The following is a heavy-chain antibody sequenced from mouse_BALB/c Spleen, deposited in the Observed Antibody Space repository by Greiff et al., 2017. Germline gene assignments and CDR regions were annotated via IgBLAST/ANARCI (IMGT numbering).Heavy chain of an antibody. D-gene: IGHD2-2*01. V-gene: IGHV1-14*01. J-gene: IGHJ3*01. CDR1: GYTFTSYV. Sequence: QLQESGPELVKPGASVKMSCKASGYTFTSYVMHWVKQKPGQGLEWIGYINPYNDGTKYNEKFKGKATLTSDKSSSTAYMELSSLTSEDSAVYYCARERGYGYDGFAYWGQGTLVTVSA. CDR2: INPYNDGT. CDR3: ARERGYGYDGFAY.